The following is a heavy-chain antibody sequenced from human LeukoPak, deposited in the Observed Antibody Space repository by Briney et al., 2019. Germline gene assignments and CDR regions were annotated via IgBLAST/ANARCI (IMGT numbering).Heavy chain of an antibody. CDR3: ALGNGQPHDDAFDI. Sequence: SDTLSLTCVVSGGSISSSDYYWGWIRQPPGKGLEWIGSIQYSGNTYYNPAFKSRVTISVHTSKNQYSLKLNSVTAADTAGYYCALGNGQPHDDAFDIWGQGTMVTVSS. D-gene: IGHD3-16*01. CDR1: GGSISSSDYY. J-gene: IGHJ3*02. V-gene: IGHV4-39*01. CDR2: IQYSGNT.